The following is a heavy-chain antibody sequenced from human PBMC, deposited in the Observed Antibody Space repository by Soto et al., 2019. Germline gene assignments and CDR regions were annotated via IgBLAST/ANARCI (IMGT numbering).Heavy chain of an antibody. CDR2: IYSGGST. CDR1: GFTVSSNY. V-gene: IGHV3-53*01. CDR3: ARDRVGDDLWSGSGYYGMDV. J-gene: IGHJ6*02. Sequence: EVQLVESGGGLIQPGGSLRLSCAASGFTVSSNYMSWVRQAPGKGLEWVSVIYSGGSTYYADSVKGRFTISRDNSKNTQYLQINRLRHEDTAVYYGARDRVGDDLWSGSGYYGMDVWGQGTTVTVSS. D-gene: IGHD3-3*01.